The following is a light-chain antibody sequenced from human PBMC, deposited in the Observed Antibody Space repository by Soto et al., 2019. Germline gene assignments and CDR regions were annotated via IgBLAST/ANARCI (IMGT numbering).Light chain of an antibody. CDR1: QSISSY. V-gene: IGKV1-39*01. Sequence: DIQMTQSPSSLSASVGDRVTITCRASQSISSYLNWYQQKPGKAPKLLIYAASSLQSGVPSRFSGSGSGTDFTLTISSLKHEDFATYSCKQSKKFGKGTKADIX. J-gene: IGKJ1*01. CDR3: KQSKK. CDR2: AAS.